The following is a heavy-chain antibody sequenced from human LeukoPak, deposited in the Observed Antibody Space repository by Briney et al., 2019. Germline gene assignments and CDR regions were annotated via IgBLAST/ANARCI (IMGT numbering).Heavy chain of an antibody. CDR2: ISGSGGST. V-gene: IGHV3-23*01. Sequence: GGSLRLSCAASRFTFSSYAMSWVRQAPGKGLEWVSAISGSGGSTYYADSVKGRFTISRDNSKNTLYLQVNSLRAEDTAVYYCAKVGVDILRFLEWLLNTFDYWGQGTLVTVSS. J-gene: IGHJ4*02. D-gene: IGHD3-3*01. CDR1: RFTFSSYA. CDR3: AKVGVDILRFLEWLLNTFDY.